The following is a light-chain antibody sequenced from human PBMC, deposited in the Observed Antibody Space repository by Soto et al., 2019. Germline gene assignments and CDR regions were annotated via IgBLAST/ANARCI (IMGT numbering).Light chain of an antibody. CDR1: QSVSSN. CDR2: GAS. CDR3: QQYNNWPPGWT. V-gene: IGKV3-15*01. Sequence: EIVMTQSPATLSVSPEERATISCRASQSVSSNLAWYQQKPGQAPRLLIYGASTRATGIPARFSGSGSGTEFTLTISSLQSEDFAVYYCQQYNNWPPGWTFGQGTKV. J-gene: IGKJ1*01.